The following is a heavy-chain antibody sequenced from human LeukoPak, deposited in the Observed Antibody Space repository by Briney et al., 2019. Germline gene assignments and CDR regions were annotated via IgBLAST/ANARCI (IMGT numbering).Heavy chain of an antibody. J-gene: IGHJ6*02. V-gene: IGHV3-15*07. CDR2: IKSKTDGGTT. CDR3: TTDPTYLYYYGMDV. CDR1: GFTFSGYA. D-gene: IGHD2-2*01. Sequence: GGSLRLSCAASGFTFSGYAMNWVRQAPGKGLEWVGRIKSKTDGGTTDYAAPVKGRFTISRDDSKNTLYLQMNSLKTEDTAVYYCTTDPTYLYYYGMDVWGQGTTVTVSS.